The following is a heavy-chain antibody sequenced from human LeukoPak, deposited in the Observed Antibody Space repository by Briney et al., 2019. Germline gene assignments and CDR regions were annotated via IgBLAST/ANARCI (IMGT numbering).Heavy chain of an antibody. CDR3: ARETRDAFDI. Sequence: QPGGSLRLSCAASGFTFRSFAMHWVRQAPGKGLEWVAAIWYDGSNKYYADSVKGRFTISRDNSKNTLFLQMNSLRAEDTAVYYCARETRDAFDIWGQGTMVTVSS. CDR1: GFTFRSFA. J-gene: IGHJ3*02. V-gene: IGHV3-33*01. CDR2: IWYDGSNK.